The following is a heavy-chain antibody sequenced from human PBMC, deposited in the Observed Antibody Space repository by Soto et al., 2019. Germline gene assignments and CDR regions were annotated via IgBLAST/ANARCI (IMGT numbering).Heavy chain of an antibody. V-gene: IGHV3-30*18. Sequence: PGGSLRLSCAASGFTFSSYGMHWVRQAPGKGLEWVAVISYDGSNKYYADSVKGRFTISRDNSKNTLYLQMNSLRAEDTAVYYCAKEGPDSSGWSFSYFDYWGQGTLVTVSS. CDR3: AKEGPDSSGWSFSYFDY. D-gene: IGHD6-19*01. CDR2: ISYDGSNK. J-gene: IGHJ4*02. CDR1: GFTFSSYG.